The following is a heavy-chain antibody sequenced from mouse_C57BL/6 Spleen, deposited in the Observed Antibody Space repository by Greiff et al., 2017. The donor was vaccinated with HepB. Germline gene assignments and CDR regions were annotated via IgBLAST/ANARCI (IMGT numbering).Heavy chain of an antibody. V-gene: IGHV1-69*01. Sequence: QVQLQQPGAELVMPGASVKLSCKASGYTFTSYWMHRVKQRPGQGLEWIGEIDPSDSYTNYNQKFKGKSTLTVDKSSSTAYMQLSSLTSEDSAVYYCARAMVTSWFAYWGQGTLVTVSA. CDR2: IDPSDSYT. J-gene: IGHJ3*01. CDR1: GYTFTSYW. D-gene: IGHD2-2*01. CDR3: ARAMVTSWFAY.